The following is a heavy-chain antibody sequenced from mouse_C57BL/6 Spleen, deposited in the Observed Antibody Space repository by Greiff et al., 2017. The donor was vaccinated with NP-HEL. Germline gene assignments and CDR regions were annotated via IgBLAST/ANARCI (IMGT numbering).Heavy chain of an antibody. CDR3: TVSSGSSYRFAY. Sequence: VQLKQSGAELVRPGASVKLSCTASGFNIKDDYMHWVKQRPEQGLEWIGWIDPENGDTEYASKFQGKATITADTSSNTAYLQLSSLTSEDTAVYYCTVSSGSSYRFAYWGQGTLVTVSA. J-gene: IGHJ3*01. D-gene: IGHD1-1*01. V-gene: IGHV14-4*01. CDR2: IDPENGDT. CDR1: GFNIKDDY.